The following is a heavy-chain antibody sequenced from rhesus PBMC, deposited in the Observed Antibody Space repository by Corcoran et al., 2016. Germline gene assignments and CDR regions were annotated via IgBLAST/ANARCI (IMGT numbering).Heavy chain of an antibody. CDR1: GGSISSNY. J-gene: IGHJ3*01. V-gene: IGHV4-173*01. CDR3: ARSITIVVVDAFDF. CDR2: ISGSGGST. Sequence: QLQLQESGPGLVKPSETLSLTCAVSGGSISSNYWSWIRQPPGKGLEWIGRISGSGGSTAHTPSLKSRVTISPDTSQNQFPLKLSSVTAADTAVYYCARSITIVVVDAFDFWGQGLRVTVSS. D-gene: IGHD3-16*01.